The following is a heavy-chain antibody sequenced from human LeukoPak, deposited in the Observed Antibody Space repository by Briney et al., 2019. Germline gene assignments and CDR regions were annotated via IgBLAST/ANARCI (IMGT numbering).Heavy chain of an antibody. V-gene: IGHV4-39*01. Sequence: SETLSLTCTVSGGSISSSSYYWGWIRQPPGKGLEWIGSIYYSGSTYYNPSLKSRVTISVDTSKNQFSLKLSSVTAADTAVYYCARRAEYYDYVWGSYRYSDYWGQGTLVTVSS. J-gene: IGHJ4*02. CDR2: IYYSGST. CDR3: ARRAEYYDYVWGSYRYSDY. D-gene: IGHD3-16*02. CDR1: GGSISSSSYY.